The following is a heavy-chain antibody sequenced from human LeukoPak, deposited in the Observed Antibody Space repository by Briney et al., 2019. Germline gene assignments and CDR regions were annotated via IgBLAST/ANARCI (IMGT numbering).Heavy chain of an antibody. J-gene: IGHJ4*02. CDR3: ARLYSRVGPFDY. V-gene: IGHV3-21*01. D-gene: IGHD5-18*01. CDR1: GFTFSDYG. Sequence: GGSLRLSCAAAGFTFSDYGMNWVRQAPGKGLEWVASISSSSPYIYYTDSVKGRFTISRDNAKNSLYLQMNSLRAEDTAVYYCARLYSRVGPFDYWGQGTLVTVSS. CDR2: ISSSSPYI.